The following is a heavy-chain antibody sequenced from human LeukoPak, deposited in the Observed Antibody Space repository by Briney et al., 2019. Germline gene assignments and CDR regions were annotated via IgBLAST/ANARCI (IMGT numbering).Heavy chain of an antibody. CDR1: GFTFSSYA. V-gene: IGHV3-23*01. CDR2: IDGSGGIT. CDR3: AKQTLPRVGAPIR. Sequence: GGSLRLSCAASGFTFSSYAMTWVRQAPGKGLEWVSVIDGSGGITYHADSVTGRFTISRDNSKNTLYLQINSLRAEDTAVYYCAKQTLPRVGAPIRWGQGTLVTVSS. J-gene: IGHJ4*02. D-gene: IGHD1-26*01.